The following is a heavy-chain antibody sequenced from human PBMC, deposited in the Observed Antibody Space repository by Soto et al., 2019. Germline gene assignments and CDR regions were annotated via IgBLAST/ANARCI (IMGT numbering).Heavy chain of an antibody. D-gene: IGHD3-3*01. Sequence: QVLMEESGPGLVKPSGTLFLTCTVSGASINSANWWVWVRQPPGKGLEWIGEIYHIGSTTYNPSLKSRATISVDKSKNQFSLKVTSMTAADTGVYYCAKRYDFWSGRWYGLGVWGQGTTVTVSS. CDR2: IYHIGST. V-gene: IGHV4-4*02. CDR3: AKRYDFWSGRWYGLGV. J-gene: IGHJ6*02. CDR1: GASINSANW.